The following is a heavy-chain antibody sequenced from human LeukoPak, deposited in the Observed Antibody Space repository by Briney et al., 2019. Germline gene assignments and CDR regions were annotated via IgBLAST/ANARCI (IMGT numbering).Heavy chain of an antibody. V-gene: IGHV1-2*02. CDR3: ARGFDISGAYSGPPDY. CDR2: INPNSGDT. J-gene: IGHJ4*02. Sequence: ASVKVSCKASGYTFTGYYLHWVRQAPGQGPEWMGWINPNSGDTKYAQKLQGRVSMTRDTSISTIYMELSRLRSEDTAVYYCARGFDISGAYSGPPDYWGQGTLVTVSS. CDR1: GYTFTGYY. D-gene: IGHD3-22*01.